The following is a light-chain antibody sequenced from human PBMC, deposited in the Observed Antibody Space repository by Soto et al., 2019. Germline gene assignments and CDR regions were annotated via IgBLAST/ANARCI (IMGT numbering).Light chain of an antibody. Sequence: DVPMTQTPSSLSASVGDRVILTCRASQSIGNWLAWYQQKPGKAPKLLIYKASSLESGVTTRFSGSGSGTDFTLTISSLQTEDFATYYCQQYNSYVFGPGNKVDIK. J-gene: IGKJ3*01. CDR2: KAS. CDR1: QSIGNW. V-gene: IGKV1-5*03. CDR3: QQYNSYV.